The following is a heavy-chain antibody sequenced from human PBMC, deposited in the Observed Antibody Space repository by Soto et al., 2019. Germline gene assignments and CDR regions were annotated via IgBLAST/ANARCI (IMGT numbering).Heavy chain of an antibody. CDR3: ANEGY. CDR2: ISYDGSSK. V-gene: IGHV3-30-3*02. Sequence: QVQLVESGGGVVQPGRSLRLSCAASGFSFDTYAMYWVRQAPGKGLEWVAVISYDGSSKYYADSVKGRFTISRDNSKNTMFLQMNSLRPEDKAVYYCANEGYWGQGTLVIVSS. J-gene: IGHJ4*02. CDR1: GFSFDTYA.